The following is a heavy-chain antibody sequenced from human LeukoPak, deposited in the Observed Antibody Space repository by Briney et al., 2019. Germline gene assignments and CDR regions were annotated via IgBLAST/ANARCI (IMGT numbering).Heavy chain of an antibody. CDR3: ARESYDSSGYYYVLFGQASGYYFDY. J-gene: IGHJ4*02. Sequence: GGSLRLSCAASGFTFSSYEMNWVRQAPGKGLEWVSYISSSGSTIYYADSVKGRFTISRDNAKNSLYLQMNSLRAEDTAVYYCARESYDSSGYYYVLFGQASGYYFDYWGQGTLVTVSS. CDR1: GFTFSSYE. D-gene: IGHD3-22*01. CDR2: ISSSGSTI. V-gene: IGHV3-48*03.